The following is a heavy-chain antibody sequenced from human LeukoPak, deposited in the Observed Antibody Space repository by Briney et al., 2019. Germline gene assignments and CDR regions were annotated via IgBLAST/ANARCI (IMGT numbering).Heavy chain of an antibody. CDR2: INGDGSST. CDR3: AREFRGGGSPGAFDI. V-gene: IGHV3-74*01. J-gene: IGHJ3*02. Sequence: TGGSLRLSCAASGFTFSSYWIYWVRQAPGKGLVWVSRINGDGSSTNYADSVKGRFTISRDNTKNTLCLQMNSLRAEDTAVYYCAREFRGGGSPGAFDIWGQGTMVTVSS. D-gene: IGHD2-15*01. CDR1: GFTFSSYW.